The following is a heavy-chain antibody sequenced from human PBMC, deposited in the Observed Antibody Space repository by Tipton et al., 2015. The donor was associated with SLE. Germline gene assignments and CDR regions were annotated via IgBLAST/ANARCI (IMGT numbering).Heavy chain of an antibody. CDR1: GYSISSGYY. J-gene: IGHJ5*02. V-gene: IGHV4-38-2*01. CDR2: INHSGST. Sequence: TLSLTCAVSGYSISSGYYWGWIRQPPGKGLEWIGEINHSGSTNYNPSLKSRVTISVDTSKHQFSLELSSVTAADTAVYYCAKHRYWFAPWGQGTLVTVSS. CDR3: AKHRYWFAP.